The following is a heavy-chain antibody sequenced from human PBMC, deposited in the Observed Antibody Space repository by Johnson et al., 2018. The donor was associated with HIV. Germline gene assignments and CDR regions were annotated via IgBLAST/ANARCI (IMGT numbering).Heavy chain of an antibody. Sequence: EVQLVESGGGLVQPGGSLRLSCAASGFTFSSYDMHWVRQATGKGLEWVSAIGTAGDTYYPGSVKGRFTISRENAKNSLYLQMNSLRAGDTAVYYCARQVGGYSYGESWGQGTMVTVSS. J-gene: IGHJ3*01. CDR1: GFTFSSYD. CDR3: ARQVGGYSYGES. V-gene: IGHV3-13*01. D-gene: IGHD5-18*01. CDR2: IGTAGDT.